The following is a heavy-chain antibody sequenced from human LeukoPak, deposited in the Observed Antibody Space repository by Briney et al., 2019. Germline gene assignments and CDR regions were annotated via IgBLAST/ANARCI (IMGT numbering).Heavy chain of an antibody. V-gene: IGHV3-20*04. Sequence: GGSLRLSCAASGFTFDDYGMSWVRQAPGKGLEWVSGINWNGGSTGYADSVKGRFTISRDNAKNSLYLQMNSLRAEDTALYYCARVEYRYGYPYYFDYWGQGTLVTVSS. D-gene: IGHD5-18*01. CDR3: ARVEYRYGYPYYFDY. J-gene: IGHJ4*02. CDR2: INWNGGST. CDR1: GFTFDDYG.